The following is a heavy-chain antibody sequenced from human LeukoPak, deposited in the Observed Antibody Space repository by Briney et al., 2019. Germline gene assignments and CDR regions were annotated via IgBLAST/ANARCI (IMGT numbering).Heavy chain of an antibody. J-gene: IGHJ4*02. D-gene: IGHD5-12*01. CDR2: IYSGGST. CDR3: ARDLGYSYAWGY. V-gene: IGHV3-53*01. Sequence: GGSLRLSCAASGFTVISNYMSWVRQAPGKGLEWVSVIYSGGSTCYADSVKGRFTISRDNPKNTLYLQMKSLRAEDTAVYYCARDLGYSYAWGYWGQGTLVTVSS. CDR1: GFTVISNY.